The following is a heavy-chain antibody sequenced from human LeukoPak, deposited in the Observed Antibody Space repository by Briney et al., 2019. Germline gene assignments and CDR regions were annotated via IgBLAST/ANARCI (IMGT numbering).Heavy chain of an antibody. CDR1: GYSISSGYH. D-gene: IGHD3-22*01. CDR2: IYTSGST. J-gene: IGHJ6*03. V-gene: IGHV4-61*02. Sequence: SETLSLTCTVSGYSISSGYHWSWIRQPAGKGLEWIGRIYTSGSTNYNPSLKSRVTISVDTSKNHFSLKLSSVTAADTAVYYCARDSSGSYYYYYMDVWGKGTTVTISS. CDR3: ARDSSGSYYYYYMDV.